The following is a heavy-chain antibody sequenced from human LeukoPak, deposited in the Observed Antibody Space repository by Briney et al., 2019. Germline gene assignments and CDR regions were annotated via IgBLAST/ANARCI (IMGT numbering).Heavy chain of an antibody. V-gene: IGHV3-74*01. CDR3: VTQGNWT. Sequence: PGGSLRLSCAASGFTFSAYWMHWVRQAPGKGLVWVSRINTDGSSPTYAASVKGRFTISRDNAKNTLYLQMNSLAAEDTAVYYCVTQGNWTRGQGTLVTVSS. CDR1: GFTFSAYW. CDR2: INTDGSSP. D-gene: IGHD1-1*01. J-gene: IGHJ4*02.